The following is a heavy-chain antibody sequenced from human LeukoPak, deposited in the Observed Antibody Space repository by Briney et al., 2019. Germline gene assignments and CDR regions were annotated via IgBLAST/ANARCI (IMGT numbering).Heavy chain of an antibody. J-gene: IGHJ4*02. CDR3: ARGLQTDDYGGNLATYYFDY. V-gene: IGHV4-34*01. CDR2: INHSGST. D-gene: IGHD4-23*01. CDR1: GGSFSGYY. Sequence: PSETLSLTCAVYGGSFSGYYWSWIRQPPGKGLEWIGEINHSGSTNYNPSLKGRVTISVDTSKNQFSLKLSSVTAADTAVYYCARGLQTDDYGGNLATYYFDYWGQGTLVTVSS.